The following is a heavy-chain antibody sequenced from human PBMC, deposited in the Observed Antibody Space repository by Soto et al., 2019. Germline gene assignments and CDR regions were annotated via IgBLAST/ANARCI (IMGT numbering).Heavy chain of an antibody. CDR3: ARSFGWFGELLYPHNWFDP. J-gene: IGHJ5*02. Sequence: PSETLSLTCAVSGGSFSGYYWSWIRQPPGKGLEWIGEISHSGSTNYNPSLKSRVTISLDTPKNQFSLKLSSVTAADTAVYYCARSFGWFGELLYPHNWFDPWGQGTLVTVS. CDR1: GGSFSGYY. V-gene: IGHV4-34*01. CDR2: ISHSGST. D-gene: IGHD3-10*01.